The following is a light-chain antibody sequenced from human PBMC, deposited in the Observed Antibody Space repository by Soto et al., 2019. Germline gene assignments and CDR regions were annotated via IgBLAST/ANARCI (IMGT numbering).Light chain of an antibody. CDR3: SSYTTDAVV. J-gene: IGLJ3*02. Sequence: QSALTQPASVSGSPGQSITISCIGTSSDVGANDYVSWYQQNPGKAPKLMTYDVSTRPSGVSDRFSGSKSGNTASLTISGLQAEDEADYYCSSYTTDAVVFGGGTKLTVL. V-gene: IGLV2-14*01. CDR1: SSDVGANDY. CDR2: DVS.